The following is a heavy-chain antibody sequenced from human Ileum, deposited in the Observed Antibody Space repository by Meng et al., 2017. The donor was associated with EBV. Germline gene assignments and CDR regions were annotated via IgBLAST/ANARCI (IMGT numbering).Heavy chain of an antibody. V-gene: IGHV4-59*12. CDR1: AGSITGYF. CDR3: AREQDDGDYGRHRIDS. CDR2: ISHSGGT. Sequence: QVQLQESGPQLVRPSETLSPTCTVSAGSITGYFWSWVRQPPGKGLEWIGSISHSGGTAYHPPLRRRVTLSVDTSENQFSLKVTSLTAADTAVYYCAREQDDGDYGRHRIDSWGQGTLVTVAS. D-gene: IGHD4-17*01. J-gene: IGHJ5*01.